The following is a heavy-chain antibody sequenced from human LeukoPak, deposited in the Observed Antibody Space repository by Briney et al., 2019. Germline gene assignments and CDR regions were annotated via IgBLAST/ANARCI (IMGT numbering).Heavy chain of an antibody. CDR2: ISGGGGST. Sequence: GGSLRLSCAASGFTFSSYAMSWVRQAPGKGPEWVSAISGGGGSTYYADSVKGRFTISRDNSKNTLYLQMNSLRAEDTAVYYCAKDIAVVRYYFDYWGQGTLVTVSS. J-gene: IGHJ4*02. V-gene: IGHV3-23*01. CDR3: AKDIAVVRYYFDY. CDR1: GFTFSSYA. D-gene: IGHD3-22*01.